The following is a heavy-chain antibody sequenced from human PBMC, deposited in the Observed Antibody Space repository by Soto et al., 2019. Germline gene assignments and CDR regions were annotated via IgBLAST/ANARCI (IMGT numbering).Heavy chain of an antibody. CDR3: ARALGGYCSGGSCSSWFDP. V-gene: IGHV1-18*04. Sequence: ASVKVSCKASGYTFTSYGISWVRQAPGQGLEWMGWFSAYNGNTNYAQKLQGRVTMTTDTSTSTAYMELRSLRSDDTAVYYCARALGGYCSGGSCSSWFDPWGQGTLVTVSS. CDR1: GYTFTSYG. D-gene: IGHD2-15*01. J-gene: IGHJ5*02. CDR2: FSAYNGNT.